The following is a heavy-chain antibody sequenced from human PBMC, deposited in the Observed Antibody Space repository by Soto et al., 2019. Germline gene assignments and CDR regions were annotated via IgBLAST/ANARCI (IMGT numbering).Heavy chain of an antibody. V-gene: IGHV4-34*01. CDR3: ARSDNRNSLYCVEV. CDR1: GGSLSGYY. CDR2: INHRGSS. J-gene: IGHJ6*02. Sequence: SETLSLTCAVNGGSLSGYYWSWIRQSPGKGLEWIGEINHRGSSDYNPSLKSRVALSIDASMNHVTLELTSVTAADTAVYYCARSDNRNSLYCVEVWGQGTAVAVSS. D-gene: IGHD1-7*01.